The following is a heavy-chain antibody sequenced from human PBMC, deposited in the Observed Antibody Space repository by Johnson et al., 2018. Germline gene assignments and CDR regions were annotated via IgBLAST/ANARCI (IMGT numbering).Heavy chain of an antibody. Sequence: QVRLVQSGGGVVQPGRTLRLSCAASGFTFSSYGMHWVRQAPGKGLEWVAVISYDGSNKYYADSVKGRLTISRDNSKNTLYLQMNSLRAEDTAVYYCAKEAPTYYDCWSGYYRGDYMDVWGKGTTVTVSS. J-gene: IGHJ6*03. D-gene: IGHD3-3*01. CDR1: GFTFSSYG. CDR3: AKEAPTYYDCWSGYYRGDYMDV. V-gene: IGHV3-30*18. CDR2: ISYDGSNK.